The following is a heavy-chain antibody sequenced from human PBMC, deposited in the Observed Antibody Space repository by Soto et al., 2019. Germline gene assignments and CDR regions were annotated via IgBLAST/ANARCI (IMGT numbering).Heavy chain of an antibody. CDR1: GFTFSSYW. CDR3: AGGSSCDGTRCYDPAFFGP. J-gene: IGHJ5*02. CDR2: IKQDGSEK. D-gene: IGHD2-2*01. Sequence: GGSLRLSCAASGFTFSSYWMSWVRQAPGKGLEWVANIKQDGSEKYYVDSVKGRFTISRDNAKNSLYLQMNSLRAEDTAVYYCAGGSSCDGTRCYDPAFFGPWGQGTLVTVSS. V-gene: IGHV3-7*03.